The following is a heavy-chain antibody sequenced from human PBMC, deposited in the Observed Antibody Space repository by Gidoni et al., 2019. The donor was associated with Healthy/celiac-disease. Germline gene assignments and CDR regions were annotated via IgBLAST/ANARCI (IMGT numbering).Heavy chain of an antibody. Sequence: LQLVPSGAEVKKHAASLNVSCTASGYSFPSYSMHWVRQAPAQGLEWMGIINPRGGSTSYAQKFQGRVTMTRDTTTSTVYMELRSLRSEETAVYYGARELLDYFDYWGQGTLVTVSS. CDR2: INPRGGST. V-gene: IGHV1-46*01. D-gene: IGHD2-8*02. CDR1: GYSFPSYS. J-gene: IGHJ4*02. CDR3: ARELLDYFDY.